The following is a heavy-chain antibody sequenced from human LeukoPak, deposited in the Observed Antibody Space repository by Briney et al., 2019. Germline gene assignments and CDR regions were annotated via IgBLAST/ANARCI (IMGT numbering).Heavy chain of an antibody. Sequence: GGSLRLSCAASGFTFSSYGMHWVRQAPGKGLEWVAVISYDGSNKYYADSVKGRFTISRDNSKNTLYLQMNSLRAEDTAVYYCAKDKGFVGATFDYWGQGTLVTVSS. D-gene: IGHD1-26*01. V-gene: IGHV3-30*18. CDR3: AKDKGFVGATFDY. CDR2: ISYDGSNK. CDR1: GFTFSSYG. J-gene: IGHJ4*02.